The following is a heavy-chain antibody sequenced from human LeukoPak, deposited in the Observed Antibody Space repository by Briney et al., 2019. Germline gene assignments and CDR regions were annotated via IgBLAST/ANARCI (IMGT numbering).Heavy chain of an antibody. CDR1: GYTFTGYY. Sequence: ASVQVSCKASGYTFTGYYIHWVRQAPGQGLEWMGWINPNSGVTNYAQTFQGRVTMPRDTSISTAYMELNRRRSDDTAVYYCARGDGDGYNFWYWGQGTLVTVPS. V-gene: IGHV1-2*02. D-gene: IGHD5-24*01. CDR2: INPNSGVT. CDR3: ARGDGDGYNFWY. J-gene: IGHJ4*02.